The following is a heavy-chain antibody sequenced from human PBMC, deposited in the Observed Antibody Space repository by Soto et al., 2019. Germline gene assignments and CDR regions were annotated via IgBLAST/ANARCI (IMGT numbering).Heavy chain of an antibody. Sequence: GGSLRLSCAASGFTFSSYGIHWVRQAPGKGLEWVAVISYDGSNEYYADSVKGRFTISRDNSKNTLYLQMNSLRAEDTAVYYCAKGVMITATSFQQWGQGTLVTVSS. V-gene: IGHV3-30*18. CDR1: GFTFSSYG. J-gene: IGHJ1*01. D-gene: IGHD2-15*01. CDR3: AKGVMITATSFQQ. CDR2: ISYDGSNE.